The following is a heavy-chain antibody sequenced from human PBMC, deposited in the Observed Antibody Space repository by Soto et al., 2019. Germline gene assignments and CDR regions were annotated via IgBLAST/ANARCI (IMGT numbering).Heavy chain of an antibody. J-gene: IGHJ5*02. CDR1: GGSISSYY. V-gene: IGHV4-59*01. Sequence: PSETLSLTCTVSGGSISSYYWSWIRQPPGKGLEWFVYIFYSGSTNYNPSLKSRVTISVDTSKNQFSLKLSSVTAADTAVYYCARVRDIVVVVAAHRGFSWFDPWGQGTLVTVSS. CDR3: ARVRDIVVVVAAHRGFSWFDP. CDR2: IFYSGST. D-gene: IGHD2-15*01.